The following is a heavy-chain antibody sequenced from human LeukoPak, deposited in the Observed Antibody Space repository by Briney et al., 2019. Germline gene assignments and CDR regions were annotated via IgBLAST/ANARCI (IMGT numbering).Heavy chain of an antibody. CDR1: GFTFDDYG. V-gene: IGHV3-20*04. CDR3: ARTLTTPYNHYYSYYMDV. Sequence: GGSLRLSCAASGFTFDDYGMSWVRQAPGKGLEWVSGINWNGGSTGYADSVKGRFTISGDNAKNSLYLQMNSLRAEDTALYYCARTLTTPYNHYYSYYMDVRGKGTTVTVSS. D-gene: IGHD4-11*01. J-gene: IGHJ6*03. CDR2: INWNGGST.